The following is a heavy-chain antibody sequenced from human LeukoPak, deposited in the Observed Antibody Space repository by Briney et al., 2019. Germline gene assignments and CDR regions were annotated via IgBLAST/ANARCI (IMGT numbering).Heavy chain of an antibody. J-gene: IGHJ4*02. V-gene: IGHV3-9*01. Sequence: PGGSLRLSCAASGFSFDDYAMHWVRQAPGKGLEWVLGISWNSGTRGYADSVKGRFTISRDNAKNSLYLQMNSLRAEDTALYYCVKDREQYYDNSGFTFDYWGQGTLATVSS. CDR1: GFSFDDYA. D-gene: IGHD3-22*01. CDR2: ISWNSGTR. CDR3: VKDREQYYDNSGFTFDY.